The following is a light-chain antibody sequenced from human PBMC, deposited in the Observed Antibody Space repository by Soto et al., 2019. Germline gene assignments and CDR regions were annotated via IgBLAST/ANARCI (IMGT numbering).Light chain of an antibody. CDR2: LGS. J-gene: IGKJ2*01. Sequence: DIVMTQSPLSLPVTPGEPASISCRSSQSLLYSNGYNYLDWYLQKPGQSTQLVIYLGSNRASGVPDRCRGSGSGTDFTLKISRVEAEDVGVYYCMQALQTPYTFGQGTKLEIK. V-gene: IGKV2-28*01. CDR1: QSLLYSNGYNY. CDR3: MQALQTPYT.